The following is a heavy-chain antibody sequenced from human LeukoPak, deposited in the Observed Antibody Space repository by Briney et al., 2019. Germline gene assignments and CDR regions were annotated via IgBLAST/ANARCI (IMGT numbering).Heavy chain of an antibody. J-gene: IGHJ1*01. CDR1: GDSIRSGSFH. CDR3: AKSWGYAANSLHIQH. D-gene: IGHD4-23*01. Sequence: PSETLSLTCSVSGDSIRSGSFHWNWIRQPAGRGLEWIGRIYITGSTDYNPSLKSRVTMSVDTSTNQFSLKPTSVTAADTAVYYCAKSWGYAANSLHIQHWGQGARVIVSA. CDR2: IYITGST. V-gene: IGHV4-61*02.